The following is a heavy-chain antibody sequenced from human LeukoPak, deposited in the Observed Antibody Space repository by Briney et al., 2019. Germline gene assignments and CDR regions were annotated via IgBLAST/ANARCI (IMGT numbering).Heavy chain of an antibody. V-gene: IGHV3-23*01. D-gene: IGHD1-26*01. CDR2: ISGSGGST. CDR1: GFTFSSYA. Sequence: GGSLRLSCAASGFTFSSYAMSWVRQAPGKGLEWVSAISGSGGSTYYADSVKGRFTISRDNSKNTLYLQMNSPRAEDTAVYYCAKDKEGSGSYPYFDYWGQGTLVTVSS. J-gene: IGHJ4*02. CDR3: AKDKEGSGSYPYFDY.